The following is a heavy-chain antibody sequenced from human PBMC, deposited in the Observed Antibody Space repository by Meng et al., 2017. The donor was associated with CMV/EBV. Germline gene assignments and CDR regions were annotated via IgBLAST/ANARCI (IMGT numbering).Heavy chain of an antibody. CDR2: ISSSSSYI. J-gene: IGHJ6*02. D-gene: IGHD3-3*01. CDR1: GFTFSRYS. V-gene: IGHV3-21*01. CDR3: ARDRTIFGVRNYYYYGMDV. Sequence: LSLTCAASGFTFSRYSMNWVRPAPGKGLEWVLSISSSSSYIYYADSVKGRFTISGDNAKNSLYLQMSSLRAEDTAVYYCARDRTIFGVRNYYYYGMDVWGQGTTVTVSS.